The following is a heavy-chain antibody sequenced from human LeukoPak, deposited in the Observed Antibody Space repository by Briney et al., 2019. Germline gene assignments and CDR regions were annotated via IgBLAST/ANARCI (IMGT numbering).Heavy chain of an antibody. CDR3: ARVMVTLDY. CDR1: GYTFTGYY. Sequence: GASVKVSCKASGYTFTGYYVHWVRQAPGQGLEWMGWINPNSGGINYAQKFQGRVTMTRDTSISTAYMELSRLRSDDTAVYYCARVMVTLDYWGQGTLVTVSS. D-gene: IGHD2-21*02. V-gene: IGHV1-2*02. J-gene: IGHJ4*02. CDR2: INPNSGGI.